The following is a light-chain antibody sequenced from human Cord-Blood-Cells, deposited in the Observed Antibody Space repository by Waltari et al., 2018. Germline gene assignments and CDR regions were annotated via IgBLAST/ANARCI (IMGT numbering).Light chain of an antibody. Sequence: QSALTQPXSVSGSXGQXXXISXXGTXXXVGXXXYFXCDQHPPGKSPKLMIYDVSKRPSGXPDRFSGSKSGNTASLXISGXQAEDEADYYCCSYXGXYTWVFGGXTKLXVX. V-gene: IGLV2-11*01. CDR3: CSYXGXYTWV. CDR1: XXXVGXXXY. J-gene: IGLJ3*02. CDR2: DVS.